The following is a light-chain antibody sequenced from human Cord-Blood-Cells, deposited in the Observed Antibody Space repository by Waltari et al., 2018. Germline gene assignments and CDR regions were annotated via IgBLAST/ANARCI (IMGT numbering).Light chain of an antibody. CDR1: RSAVGGYNY. J-gene: IGLJ3*02. CDR3: SSYTSSSTWV. CDR2: DVS. V-gene: IGLV2-14*03. Sequence: QPALTQPASVSGSPGQSITISCTGTRSAVGGYNYVSWYQQHPGKAPKLMIYDVSNRPSGVSNRFSGSKSGNTASLTISGLQAEDEADYYCSSYTSSSTWVFGGGTKLTVL.